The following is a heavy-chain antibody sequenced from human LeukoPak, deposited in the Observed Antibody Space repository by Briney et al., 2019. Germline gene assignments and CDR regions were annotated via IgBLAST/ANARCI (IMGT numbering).Heavy chain of an antibody. CDR2: LSGSGDNT. Sequence: GGSLRLSCAASGFTFSSYAMSWVRQAPGQGLDWVSSLSGSGDNTYYADSVKGRFTISRDNSKNTLYLQMNSLRVEDTAVYYCAKDLTVTTRGDALDIWGQGTMVTVSS. CDR3: AKDLTVTTRGDALDI. J-gene: IGHJ3*02. V-gene: IGHV3-23*01. CDR1: GFTFSSYA. D-gene: IGHD4-17*01.